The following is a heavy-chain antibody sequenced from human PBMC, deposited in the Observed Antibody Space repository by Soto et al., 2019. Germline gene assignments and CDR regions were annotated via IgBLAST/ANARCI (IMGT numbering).Heavy chain of an antibody. V-gene: IGHV4-31*03. Sequence: SETLSLTCTVSGGSISSGGYYWSWIRQHPGKGLEWIGYIYYGGSTYYNPSLKSRVTISVDTSKNQFSLKLSSVTAADTAVYYCARDLIGGYYGSGSYGGGNWFDPWGQGTRVTVSS. J-gene: IGHJ5*02. CDR3: ARDLIGGYYGSGSYGGGNWFDP. CDR1: GGSISSGGYY. CDR2: IYYGGST. D-gene: IGHD3-10*01.